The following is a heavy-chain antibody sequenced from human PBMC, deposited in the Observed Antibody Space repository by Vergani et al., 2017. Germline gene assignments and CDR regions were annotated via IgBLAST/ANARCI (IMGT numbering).Heavy chain of an antibody. CDR3: AKDLGTSSGGGWFDP. J-gene: IGHJ5*02. V-gene: IGHV1-8*01. CDR1: GYTFTSYD. D-gene: IGHD6-6*01. CDR2: MNPDSGNT. Sequence: QVQLVQSGAEVKEPGASVKVSCTTSGYTFTSYDINWVRQAAGQGLEWMGWMNPDSGNTGFALKFQGRVTMTRDSSISTAYMELSSLGSEDTALYYCAKDLGTSSGGGWFDPWGQGTLVTVSS.